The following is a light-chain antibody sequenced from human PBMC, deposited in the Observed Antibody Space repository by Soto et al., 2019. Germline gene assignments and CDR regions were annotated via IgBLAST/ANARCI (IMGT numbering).Light chain of an antibody. J-gene: IGLJ2*01. CDR3: QVWDSSSDPVL. Sequence: SYELTQPPSVSVAPGKTARITCGGNNIGSKSVHWYQQKPGQAPVLVIYYDSDRPSGIPERFSGSNSGNTATLTISRVEAGDEADYYCQVWDSSSDPVLFGGGTKLTVL. V-gene: IGLV3-21*04. CDR1: NIGSKS. CDR2: YDS.